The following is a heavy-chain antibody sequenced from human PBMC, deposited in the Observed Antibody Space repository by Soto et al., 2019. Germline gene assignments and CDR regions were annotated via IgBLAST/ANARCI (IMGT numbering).Heavy chain of an antibody. CDR3: ARLVCDTRLNYMYFDF. V-gene: IGHV4-4*02. Sequence: TSETLSLTCAVSGVSISSGNWWTWVRQTPQRGLEYIGEIFHDGTANYYPSFERRVAISVDTSKNQFSLKLTSVTAADTAIYFCARLVCDTRLNYMYFDFWGQGALVTVSS. CDR1: GVSISSGNW. J-gene: IGHJ4*02. CDR2: IFHDGTA. D-gene: IGHD3-10*01.